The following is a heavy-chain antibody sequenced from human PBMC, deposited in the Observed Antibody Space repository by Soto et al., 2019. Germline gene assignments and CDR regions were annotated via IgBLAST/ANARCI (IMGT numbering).Heavy chain of an antibody. CDR3: ARAPGYSGNWFDP. D-gene: IGHD1-26*01. CDR2: IYHSGST. CDR1: GGSISSGGYS. J-gene: IGHJ5*02. Sequence: QLQLQESGSGLVKPSQTLSLTCAVSGGSISSGGYSWSWIRQPPGKGLEWIGYIYHSGSTYYNPYLKSRFTISVDRCKNKCSLKLSSVTAADTAVYYCARAPGYSGNWFDPWGQGTLVTVSS. V-gene: IGHV4-30-2*01.